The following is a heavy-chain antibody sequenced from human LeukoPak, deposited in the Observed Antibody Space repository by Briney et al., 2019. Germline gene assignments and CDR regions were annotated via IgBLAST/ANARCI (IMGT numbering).Heavy chain of an antibody. CDR1: GYSFTSYF. V-gene: IGHV1-46*01. CDR2: INPSGGST. D-gene: IGHD6-19*01. J-gene: IGHJ4*02. CDR3: ARDSHSSGWYPPDY. Sequence: ASVKVSCKASGYSFTSYFMHWVRQAPGQGLEWMGIINPSGGSTSYAQKFQGRVTMTRDTSISTAYMELSSLRSDDTAVYYCARDSHSSGWYPPDYWGQGTLVTVSS.